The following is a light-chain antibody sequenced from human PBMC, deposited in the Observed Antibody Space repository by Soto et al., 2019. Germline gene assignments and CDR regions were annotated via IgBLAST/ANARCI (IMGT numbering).Light chain of an antibody. J-gene: IGKJ1*01. CDR1: RTVDGNY. Sequence: VLTQSPGTLSLSPGERATLSCRASRTVDGNYLAWYHQKPGQAPRLLIHSASTRAPGIPDRFSASGAGTDFTLTISRLEPEDSAVYYCQQYSASPRTFGPGTKVEIK. CDR2: SAS. CDR3: QQYSASPRT. V-gene: IGKV3-20*01.